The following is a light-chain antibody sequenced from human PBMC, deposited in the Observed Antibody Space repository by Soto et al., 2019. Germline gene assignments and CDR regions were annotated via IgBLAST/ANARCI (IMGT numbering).Light chain of an antibody. V-gene: IGKV1-5*01. CDR2: AAS. J-gene: IGKJ1*01. CDR1: QSISSW. CDR3: LQHNSYPRT. Sequence: DIQMTKYPFTLAASVADRVTITCRASQSISSWLAWYQQKPGKAPKRLIYAASSLQSGVPSRFSGSGSGTEFTLTISSLQPEDFATYYCLQHNSYPRTFGQGTKVDI.